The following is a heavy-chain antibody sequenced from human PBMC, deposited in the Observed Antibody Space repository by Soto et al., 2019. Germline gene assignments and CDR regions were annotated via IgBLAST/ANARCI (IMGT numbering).Heavy chain of an antibody. D-gene: IGHD3-22*01. J-gene: IGHJ4*02. CDR2: ISGSGGST. CDR3: AKDLNYYDGSGSDY. Sequence: GSLRLSCAASGFTFSSYAMSWVRQAPGKGLEWVSAISGSGGSTYYADSVKGRFTISRDNSKNTLYLQMNSLRAEDTAVYYCAKDLNYYDGSGSDYWGQGTQVTVSS. V-gene: IGHV3-23*01. CDR1: GFTFSSYA.